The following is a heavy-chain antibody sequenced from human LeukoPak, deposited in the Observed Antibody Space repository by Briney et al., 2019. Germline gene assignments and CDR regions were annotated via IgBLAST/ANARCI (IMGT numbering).Heavy chain of an antibody. D-gene: IGHD2-8*01. Sequence: PGGSLRLSCAASGFTFTSYAMRWVRQAPGKGLEWVSEISGSGANTYYADSVKGRFTISRDNSKNTLYLQMNSLRAEDTAVYYCAKNIVLNVYAPGYWGQGTLVTVSS. CDR3: AKNIVLNVYAPGY. J-gene: IGHJ4*02. V-gene: IGHV3-23*01. CDR2: ISGSGANT. CDR1: GFTFTSYA.